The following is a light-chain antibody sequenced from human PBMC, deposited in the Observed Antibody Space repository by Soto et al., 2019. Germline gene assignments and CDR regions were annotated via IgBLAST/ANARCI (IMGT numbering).Light chain of an antibody. CDR3: AAWDGSLNIIL. J-gene: IGLJ2*01. V-gene: IGLV1-44*01. CDR1: SSNIGSNS. CDR2: NNN. Sequence: QSVLTQPPSASGTPGQRVTISCSGSSSNIGSNSVNWYQQLPGTAPKLLIYNNNQRPSGVPDRFSGSKSGTSASLAISGLQSEDEADYYCAAWDGSLNIILFGGGTKLTVL.